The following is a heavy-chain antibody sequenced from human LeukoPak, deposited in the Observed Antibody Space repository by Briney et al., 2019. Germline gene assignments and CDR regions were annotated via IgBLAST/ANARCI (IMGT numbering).Heavy chain of an antibody. V-gene: IGHV3-21*01. Sequence: GGSLRLSCAASEFTFSSYTINWVRQAPGKGLEWVSSISSTSTYKSYADSVKGRFTISRDNAKNSLYLQMNSLRVEDTAVYYCAREIVGAFDYWGQGTLVTVSS. CDR3: AREIVGAFDY. D-gene: IGHD1-26*01. CDR1: EFTFSSYT. CDR2: ISSTSTYK. J-gene: IGHJ4*02.